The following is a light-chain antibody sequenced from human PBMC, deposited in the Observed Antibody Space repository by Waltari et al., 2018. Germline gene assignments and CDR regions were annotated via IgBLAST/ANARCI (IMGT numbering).Light chain of an antibody. V-gene: IGKV1-5*03. J-gene: IGKJ2*01. Sequence: DIQMTQSPATLSASVGYRVPISCRASQSISSWLAWYQQKPGKAPKILIFKASFLESGVPSRFSGSGSGTEFSLTISSLQPEDFATYYCQQYDDFPFTFGQGTKVEVK. CDR3: QQYDDFPFT. CDR2: KAS. CDR1: QSISSW.